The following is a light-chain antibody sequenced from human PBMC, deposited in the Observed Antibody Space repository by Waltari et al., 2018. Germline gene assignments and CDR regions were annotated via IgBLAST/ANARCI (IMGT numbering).Light chain of an antibody. Sequence: DIVMTQSPLSLLVTPGEQASIPCTSSQSLLHSNGYNYLDWYLQKPGQSPQLLIYLASKRASGVPDRFSGSGSGTDFTLKISRVEAEDVGVYYCMQALQTPDTFGQGTRLEIK. V-gene: IGKV2-28*01. CDR2: LAS. CDR1: QSLLHSNGYNY. J-gene: IGKJ5*01. CDR3: MQALQTPDT.